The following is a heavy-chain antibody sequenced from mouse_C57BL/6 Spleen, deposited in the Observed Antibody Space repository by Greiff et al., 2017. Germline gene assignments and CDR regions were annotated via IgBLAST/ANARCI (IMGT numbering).Heavy chain of an antibody. CDR2: IYPGGGYT. D-gene: IGHD2-5*01. Sequence: QVQLQQSGAELVRPGTSVKMSCKASGYTFTNYWIGWAKQRPGHGLEWIGDIYPGGGYTNYNEKFKGKATLTADKSSSTAYMQFSSLTSEDSAIYYCARSPPYYSNYPYFDYWGQGTTLTVSS. CDR3: ARSPPYYSNYPYFDY. CDR1: GYTFTNYW. V-gene: IGHV1-63*01. J-gene: IGHJ2*01.